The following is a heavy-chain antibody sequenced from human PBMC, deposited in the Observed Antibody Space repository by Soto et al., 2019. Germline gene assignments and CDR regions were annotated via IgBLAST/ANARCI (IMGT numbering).Heavy chain of an antibody. V-gene: IGHV3-30-3*01. CDR2: ISYDGSNK. CDR1: GFTFSSYA. CDR3: ARVLGYCSSTSCQLYYCGMDV. D-gene: IGHD2-2*01. J-gene: IGHJ6*02. Sequence: GGSLRLSCAASGFTFSSYAMHWVRQAPGKGLEWVAVISYDGSNKYYADSVKGRFTISRDNSKNTLYLQMNSLRAEDTAVYYCARVLGYCSSTSCQLYYCGMDVWGQGTTVTVSS.